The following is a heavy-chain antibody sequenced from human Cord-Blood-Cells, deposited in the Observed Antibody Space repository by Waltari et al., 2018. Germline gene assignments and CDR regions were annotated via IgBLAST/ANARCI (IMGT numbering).Heavy chain of an antibody. CDR2: IYYSGST. CDR1: ISSYY. Sequence: ISSYYWSWIRQPPGKGLEWIGYIYYSGSTNYNPSLKSRVTISVDTSKNQFSLKLSSVTAADTAVYYCARGYSSSWYWFDPWGQGTLVTVSS. V-gene: IGHV4-59*01. D-gene: IGHD6-13*01. J-gene: IGHJ5*02. CDR3: ARGYSSSWYWFDP.